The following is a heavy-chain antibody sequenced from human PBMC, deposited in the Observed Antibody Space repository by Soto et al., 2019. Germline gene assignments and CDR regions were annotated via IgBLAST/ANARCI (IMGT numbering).Heavy chain of an antibody. D-gene: IGHD1-1*01. J-gene: IGHJ3*01. Sequence: APVKVSCKASGYTFTSYYMHWLRRAPGQGLEWMGWINPNSGGTNYAQKLQGRVTMTRDTSISTAYMELSRLRSDDTAVYYCAIDPLLVPPLLERSSGYGVDCWGQGTKVTVTS. CDR2: INPNSGGT. CDR1: GYTFTSYY. CDR3: AIDPLLVPPLLERSSGYGVDC. V-gene: IGHV1-2*02.